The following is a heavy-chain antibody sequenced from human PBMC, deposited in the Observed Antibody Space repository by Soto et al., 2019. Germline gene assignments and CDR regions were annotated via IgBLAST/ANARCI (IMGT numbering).Heavy chain of an antibody. CDR3: AKAAYYYGSGSYFPFDY. CDR2: ISGSGGST. V-gene: IGHV3-23*01. D-gene: IGHD3-10*01. CDR1: GFPFSGHG. J-gene: IGHJ4*02. Sequence: EVQLLESGGGLVQPGGSWRLSGAASGFPFSGHGMSWVRQPPGKGLDGFPSISGSGGSTYYADSVKGRFTISRDNSKNTLYLQMNSLRVEDTAVYYCAKAAYYYGSGSYFPFDYWGQGTLVTVSS.